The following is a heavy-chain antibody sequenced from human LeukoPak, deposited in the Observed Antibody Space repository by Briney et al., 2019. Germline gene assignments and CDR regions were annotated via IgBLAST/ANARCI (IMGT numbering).Heavy chain of an antibody. CDR3: AREENRNYFDY. CDR2: IYYSGST. CDR1: GGPISSGGYY. Sequence: SETLSLTCTVSGGPISSGGYYWSWIRQHPGKGLEWIGYIYYSGSTYYNPSLKSRVTISVDTSKNQFSLKLSSVTAADTAVYYCAREENRNYFDYWGQGTLVTVSS. J-gene: IGHJ4*02. D-gene: IGHD1-14*01. V-gene: IGHV4-31*03.